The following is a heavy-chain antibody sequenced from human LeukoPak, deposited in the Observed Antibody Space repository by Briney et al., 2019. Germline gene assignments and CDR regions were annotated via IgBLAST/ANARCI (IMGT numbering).Heavy chain of an antibody. CDR1: GFTFSNYW. V-gene: IGHV3-21*01. CDR2: ISSSSSYI. D-gene: IGHD4-11*01. J-gene: IGHJ4*02. Sequence: GGSLRLSCAASGFTFSNYWMSWVRQAPGKGLEWVSSISSSSSYIYYADSVKGRFTISRDNAKNSLYLQMNSLRAEDTAVYYCARRHDYSNYPDYWGQGTLVTVSS. CDR3: ARRHDYSNYPDY.